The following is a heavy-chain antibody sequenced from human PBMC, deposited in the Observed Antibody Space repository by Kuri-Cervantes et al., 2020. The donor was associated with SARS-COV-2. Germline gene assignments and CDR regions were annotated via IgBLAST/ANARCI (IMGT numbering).Heavy chain of an antibody. CDR1: GGSISSYY. CDR2: IYYSGST. Sequence: SETLSLTCTVSGGSISSYYWSWIRQPPGKGLEWIGYIYYSGSTNYNPSLKSRVTISVDTSKNQFSLKLSSVTAADTAVYYCARTLSYYYETSVSSRLDYFDNWGQGTLVTVSS. J-gene: IGHJ4*02. D-gene: IGHD3-22*01. V-gene: IGHV4-59*01. CDR3: ARTLSYYYETSVSSRLDYFDN.